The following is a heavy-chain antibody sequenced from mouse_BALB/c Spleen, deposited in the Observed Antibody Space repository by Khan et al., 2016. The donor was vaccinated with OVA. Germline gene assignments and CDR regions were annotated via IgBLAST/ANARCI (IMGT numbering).Heavy chain of an antibody. CDR3: ARLAYYYNSEGFAY. D-gene: IGHD1-1*02. CDR2: ISSGGHYT. J-gene: IGHJ3*01. CDR1: GFTFSTYG. Sequence: EVELVESGGDLVKTGGSLKLSCAASGFTFSTYGMSWVRQTPDKRLEWVATISSGGHYTYYIDSVKGRFTISRDTAKNTLYLQMTSLRSEDTAMYYCARLAYYYNSEGFAYWGQGTLVTVSA. V-gene: IGHV5-6*01.